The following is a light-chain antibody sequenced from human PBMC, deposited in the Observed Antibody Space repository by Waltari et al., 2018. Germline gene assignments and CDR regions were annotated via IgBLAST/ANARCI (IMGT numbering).Light chain of an antibody. CDR1: QNIDIW. J-gene: IGKJ4*01. CDR2: KAS. V-gene: IGKV1-5*03. Sequence: DIQMTQSPSTLSASVGDRVTITCRASQNIDIWLAWYQQKPGKAPQLLISKASYLESEVPSRFRGSGSGTEFILTINNLQPDDSATFYCQHYSNYPPTFGGGTKVEIK. CDR3: QHYSNYPPT.